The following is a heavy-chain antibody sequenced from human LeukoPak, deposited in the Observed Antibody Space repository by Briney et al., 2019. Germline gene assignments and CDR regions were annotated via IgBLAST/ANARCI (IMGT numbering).Heavy chain of an antibody. J-gene: IGHJ4*02. Sequence: PGGSLRLSCAASGFTFSSYGMHWVRQAPGKGLEWVAVIWYDGSNKYYADSVKCRFTISRDNSKNTLYLQMNSLRAEDTAVYYCARDRRFEHYFDYWGQGTLVTVSS. CDR3: ARDRRFEHYFDY. CDR1: GFTFSSYG. D-gene: IGHD3-9*01. CDR2: IWYDGSNK. V-gene: IGHV3-33*01.